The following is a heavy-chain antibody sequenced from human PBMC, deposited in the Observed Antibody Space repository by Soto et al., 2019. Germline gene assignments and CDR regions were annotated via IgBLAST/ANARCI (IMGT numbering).Heavy chain of an antibody. CDR2: TSSDGATT. J-gene: IGHJ4*02. D-gene: IGHD3-3*01. V-gene: IGHV3-30*04. CDR1: GFTFSGYS. CDR3: AREVVLTEWFFDN. Sequence: PGGSLRLSYATSGFTFSGYSMPWLRQAPGKGLEWVAVTSSDGATTYYADSVRGRFTVSRDNSKKTMFLQMNSLIPEDTAVYYCAREVVLTEWFFDNWGQGILVIVSS.